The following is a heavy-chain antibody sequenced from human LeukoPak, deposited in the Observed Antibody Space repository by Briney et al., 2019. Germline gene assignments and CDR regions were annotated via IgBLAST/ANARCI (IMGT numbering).Heavy chain of an antibody. J-gene: IGHJ3*02. CDR1: GGTFSNYA. CDR3: ARGWSYDSSGWLAFDI. CDR2: VISLYVTA. V-gene: IGHV1-69*05. D-gene: IGHD3-22*01. Sequence: ASVKVSSKASGGTFSNYAISCVRQAPGHGLEWMGGVISLYVTAKYTQKFEDRVSSTTHKSTSTAYMELSSLRSEDTTVYYCARGWSYDSSGWLAFDIWGQGTMVTVSS.